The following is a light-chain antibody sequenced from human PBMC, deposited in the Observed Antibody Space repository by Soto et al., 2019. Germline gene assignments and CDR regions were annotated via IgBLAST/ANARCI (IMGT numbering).Light chain of an antibody. V-gene: IGKV3-20*01. CDR3: QQYGGSRWT. Sequence: EIVLTQSPGTLSLSPGERATLSCRASQSVSSTYLAWYQQKPGQAPRLLIYGASNRATGIPDRFSGSGSGTDFTLTISRLEPEDFAGYYCQQYGGSRWTFDQGTRVDI. CDR2: GAS. CDR1: QSVSSTY. J-gene: IGKJ1*01.